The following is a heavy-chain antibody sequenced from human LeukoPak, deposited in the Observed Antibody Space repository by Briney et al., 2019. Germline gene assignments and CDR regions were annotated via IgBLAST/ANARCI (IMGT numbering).Heavy chain of an antibody. J-gene: IGHJ5*02. Sequence: SETLSLTCTVSGGSISSYYWSWIRQPPGKGLEWIGYIYYSGSTNYNPSLKSRVTISVDTSKNQFSLKLSSVTAADTAMYYCARPRGSSNWFDPWGQGTLVTVSS. V-gene: IGHV4-59*08. D-gene: IGHD6-13*01. CDR1: GGSISSYY. CDR2: IYYSGST. CDR3: ARPRGSSNWFDP.